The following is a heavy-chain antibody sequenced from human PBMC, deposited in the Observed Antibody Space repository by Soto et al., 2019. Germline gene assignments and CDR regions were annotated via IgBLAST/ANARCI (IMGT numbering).Heavy chain of an antibody. CDR3: ARVNSNYVGYYYYGMDV. Sequence: GASVKVSCKASGGTFSSYAISWVRQAPGQGLEWMGGIIPIFGTANYAQKFQGRVTITADESTSTAYMELSSLRSEDTAVYYCARVNSNYVGYYYYGMDVWGQGTTVTVSS. V-gene: IGHV1-69*13. CDR1: GGTFSSYA. CDR2: IIPIFGTA. J-gene: IGHJ6*02. D-gene: IGHD4-4*01.